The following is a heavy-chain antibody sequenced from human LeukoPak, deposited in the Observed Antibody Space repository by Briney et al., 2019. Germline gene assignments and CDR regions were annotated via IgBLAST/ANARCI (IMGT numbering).Heavy chain of an antibody. CDR1: GGSISSGSYY. D-gene: IGHD1-26*01. Sequence: SQTLSLTCTVSGGSISSGSYYWSWIRQPAGKGLEWIGRIYTSGSTNYNPSLKSRVTISVDTSKNQFSLKLSSVTAADTAVYYCARAWVPGWELDYWGQGTLVTVSS. CDR2: IYTSGST. J-gene: IGHJ4*02. V-gene: IGHV4-61*02. CDR3: ARAWVPGWELDY.